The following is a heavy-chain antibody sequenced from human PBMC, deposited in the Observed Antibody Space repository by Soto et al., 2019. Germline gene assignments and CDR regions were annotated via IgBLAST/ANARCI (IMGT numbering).Heavy chain of an antibody. CDR3: ARGVPNCTNGVCYTVFDY. D-gene: IGHD2-8*01. CDR1: GGSIISGGYY. V-gene: IGHV4-31*03. CDR2: IYYSGST. J-gene: IGHJ4*02. Sequence: SETLSLTCTVSGGSIISGGYYWSWIRQHPGKGLEWIGYIYYSGSTYYNPSLKSRVTISVDTSKNQFSLKLSSVTAADTAVYYCARGVPNCTNGVCYTVFDYWGQGTLVTVSS.